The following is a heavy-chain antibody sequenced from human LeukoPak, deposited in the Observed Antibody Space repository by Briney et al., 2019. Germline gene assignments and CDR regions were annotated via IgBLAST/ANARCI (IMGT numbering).Heavy chain of an antibody. CDR2: ISGSGGRT. D-gene: IGHD6-13*01. Sequence: PGGSLRLSCAASGFTFSSYAMSWVRQAPGKGLEWVSAISGSGGRTYCADSVNGRFTISRDNYKNTLYQQMNSLKAEGTSVYYCAKPTSSSSGYFDYWGQGTLVTVSS. V-gene: IGHV3-23*01. CDR3: AKPTSSSSGYFDY. J-gene: IGHJ4*02. CDR1: GFTFSSYA.